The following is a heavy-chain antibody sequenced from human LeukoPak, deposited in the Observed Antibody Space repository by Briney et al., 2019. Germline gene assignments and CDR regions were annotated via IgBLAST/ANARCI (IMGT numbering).Heavy chain of an antibody. CDR3: ARHSIMGAVTSPSDH. V-gene: IGHV5-51*01. CDR1: GSIFSTYW. Sequence: GESLKISCKSSGSIFSTYWIAWVRPLPGKGLEWMGVIYPGDSEASYNPSFEGQVTMSADKSISTVYLHWSSLRASDTAIYYCARHSIMGAVTSPSDHWGQGTLVTVSS. D-gene: IGHD1-26*01. J-gene: IGHJ4*02. CDR2: IYPGDSEA.